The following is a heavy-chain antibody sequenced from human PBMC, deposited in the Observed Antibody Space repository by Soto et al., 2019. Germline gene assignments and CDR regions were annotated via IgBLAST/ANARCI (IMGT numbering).Heavy chain of an antibody. CDR3: ARDAPSIVATIGGGFDY. CDR2: IIPIFGTA. V-gene: IGHV1-69*01. CDR1: GGTFSSYA. J-gene: IGHJ4*02. D-gene: IGHD5-12*01. Sequence: QVQLVQSGAEVKKPGSSVKVSCKASGGTFSSYAISWVRQAPGQGLEWMGGIIPIFGTANYAQKFQGRVTITADESTSTAYMELSSLRSEDTAVYYCARDAPSIVATIGGGFDYWGQGTLVTVSS.